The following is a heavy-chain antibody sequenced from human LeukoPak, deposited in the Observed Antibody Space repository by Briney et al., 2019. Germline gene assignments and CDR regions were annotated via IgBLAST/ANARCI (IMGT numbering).Heavy chain of an antibody. D-gene: IGHD3-10*01. J-gene: IGHJ6*02. CDR2: IIPILGIA. V-gene: IGHV1-69*04. CDR1: GGTFSSYA. CDR3: AGALYYYGSGSYWEYYYGMDV. Sequence: SVKVSCTASGGTFSSYAISWVRQAPGQGLEWVGRIIPILGIANYAQKFQGRVTITADKSTSTAYMELSNLRSEDTAVYYCAGALYYYGSGSYWEYYYGMDVWGQGTTVTVSS.